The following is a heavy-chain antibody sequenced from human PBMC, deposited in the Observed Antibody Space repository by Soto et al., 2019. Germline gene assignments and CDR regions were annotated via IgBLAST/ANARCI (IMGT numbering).Heavy chain of an antibody. Sequence: PSETLSLTCTVSGASIRGHYWSWIRQPPGKGPEWIGYIYDSGGTNYDPSLESRVTMSVDTSKNQFSLKLNSMTAADTAVYYCARHNYGSGSTYFDYWGQGTLVTVSS. CDR2: IYDSGGT. CDR3: ARHNYGSGSTYFDY. J-gene: IGHJ4*02. CDR1: GASIRGHY. V-gene: IGHV4-59*08. D-gene: IGHD3-10*01.